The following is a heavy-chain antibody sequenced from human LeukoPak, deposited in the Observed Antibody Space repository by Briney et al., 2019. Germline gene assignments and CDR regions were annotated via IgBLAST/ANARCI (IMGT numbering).Heavy chain of an antibody. CDR1: GFIVSNSY. CDR3: ASGEWPQNY. J-gene: IGHJ4*02. Sequence: GGSLRLSCAASGFIVSNSYMTWVRQAPGKRLEWVSLIYSGGSTYYADSVKGRFTISRDNSKNTLYLQMNSLRAEDTAVYYCASGEWPQNYWGQGTLVTVSS. CDR2: IYSGGST. D-gene: IGHD3-10*01. V-gene: IGHV3-53*01.